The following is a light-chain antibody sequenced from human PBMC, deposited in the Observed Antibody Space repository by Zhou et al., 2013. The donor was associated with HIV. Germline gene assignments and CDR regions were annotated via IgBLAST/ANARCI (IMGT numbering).Light chain of an antibody. J-gene: IGKJ4*01. CDR2: AAA. CDR1: QGISSY. Sequence: IQLTQSPSSLSASVGDRVTITCRASQGISSYLAWYQQKAGKTPKLLIYAAATLQSGVPSRFSGSGSGTEFTLTIDTLQPEDSATYYCQQYNSYPLTFGGGTKVEIK. V-gene: IGKV1-9*01. CDR3: QQYNSYPLT.